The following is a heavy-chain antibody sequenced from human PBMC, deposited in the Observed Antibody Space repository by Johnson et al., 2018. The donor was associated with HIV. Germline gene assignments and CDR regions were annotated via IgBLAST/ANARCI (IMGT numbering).Heavy chain of an antibody. CDR2: IYSGGST. J-gene: IGHJ3*02. Sequence: EVQLVESGGGVVQPGRSLRLSCAASGFTVSSNYMSWVRQAPGKGLEWVSVIYSGGSTYYADSVKGRFTISRDNSNNTLYLQMNSLRAEDTALYYCARGGIATAGTMDAFDMWGQGTLVTVSS. V-gene: IGHV3-66*02. D-gene: IGHD6-13*01. CDR3: ARGGIATAGTMDAFDM. CDR1: GFTVSSNY.